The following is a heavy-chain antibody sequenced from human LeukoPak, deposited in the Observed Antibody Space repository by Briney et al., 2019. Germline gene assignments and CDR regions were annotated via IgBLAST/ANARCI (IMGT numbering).Heavy chain of an antibody. V-gene: IGHV4-39*07. J-gene: IGHJ3*02. CDR1: GGSISSSSYY. Sequence: SETLSLTCTVSGGSISSSSYYWGWIRQPPGTGLEWIGSIYYSGSTYYNPSLKSRVTISVDTSKNQFSLKLSSVTAADTAVYYCARGRVLLWFGELLPLDAFDIWGQGTMVTVSS. D-gene: IGHD3-10*01. CDR2: IYYSGST. CDR3: ARGRVLLWFGELLPLDAFDI.